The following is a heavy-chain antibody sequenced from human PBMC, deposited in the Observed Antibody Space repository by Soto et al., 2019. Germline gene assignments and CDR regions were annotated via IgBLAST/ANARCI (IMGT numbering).Heavy chain of an antibody. D-gene: IGHD2-2*01. CDR3: ARTRPRGYCSSTSCYPLYFDY. CDR2: INHSGST. V-gene: IGHV4-34*01. J-gene: IGHJ4*02. Sequence: QVQLQQWGAGLLKPSETLSLTCAVYGGSFSGYYWSWIRQPPGKGLEWIGEINHSGSTNYNPSLKSRVTISVDTSKNQFSLKLSSVTAADTAVYYCARTRPRGYCSSTSCYPLYFDYWGQGTLVTVSS. CDR1: GGSFSGYY.